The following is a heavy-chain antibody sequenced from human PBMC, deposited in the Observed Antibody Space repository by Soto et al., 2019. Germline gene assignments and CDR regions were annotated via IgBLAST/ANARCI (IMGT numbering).Heavy chain of an antibody. CDR2: IYSGGST. CDR3: ARALGLGYSRYYYGMDV. V-gene: IGHV3-53*01. J-gene: IGHJ6*02. Sequence: GGSLRLSCAASGFTVSSNYMSWVRQAPGKGLEWVSVIYSGGSTYYADSVKGRFTISRDNSKNTLYLQMNSLRAEDTAVYYCARALGLGYSRYYYGMDVWGQGTTVTVSS. D-gene: IGHD5-18*01. CDR1: GFTVSSNY.